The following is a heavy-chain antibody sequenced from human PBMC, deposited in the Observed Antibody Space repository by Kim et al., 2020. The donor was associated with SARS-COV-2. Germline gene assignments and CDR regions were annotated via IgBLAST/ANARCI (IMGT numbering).Heavy chain of an antibody. CDR1: GGSISGGSYY. J-gene: IGHJ5*01. V-gene: IGHV4-61*09. CDR3: ASEYYYGSRNYNVWFEF. CDR2: IYTSGNT. D-gene: IGHD3-10*01. Sequence: SETLSLTCTVSGGSISGGSYYWNWIRQSAGKGLEWIGHIYTSGNTNYNPSLKSRVTISVDTSKNQFSLKLSSVTAADTAVYYCASEYYYGSRNYNVWFEFSGQETLVTVYS.